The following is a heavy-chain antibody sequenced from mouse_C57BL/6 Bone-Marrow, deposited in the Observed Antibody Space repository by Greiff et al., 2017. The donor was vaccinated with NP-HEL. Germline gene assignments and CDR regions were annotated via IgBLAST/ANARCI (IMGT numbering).Heavy chain of an antibody. D-gene: IGHD1-1*01. Sequence: QVQLQQSGPELVKPGASVKISCKASGYAFSSSWMNWVKQRPGKGLEWIGRIYPGDGDTNYNGKFKGKATLTADKSSSTAYMQLSSLTSEDSAVYFCARNGSSPYYYAMDYWGQGTSVTVSS. J-gene: IGHJ4*01. CDR3: ARNGSSPYYYAMDY. CDR1: GYAFSSSW. CDR2: IYPGDGDT. V-gene: IGHV1-82*01.